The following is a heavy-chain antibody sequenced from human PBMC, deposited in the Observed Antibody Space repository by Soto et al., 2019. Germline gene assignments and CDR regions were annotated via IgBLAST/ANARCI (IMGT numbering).Heavy chain of an antibody. CDR2: IYYSGST. D-gene: IGHD6-13*01. CDR3: ARVGGFGAAGTVFFDY. J-gene: IGHJ4*02. Sequence: QVQLQESGPGLVKPSQTLSLTCTVSGGSISSGDYYWSWIRQPPGKGLEWIGYIYYSGSTYYNPSLNSRVTISVDTSKNQFSLKLSSVTAADTAVYYCARVGGFGAAGTVFFDYWGQGTLVTVSS. V-gene: IGHV4-30-4*01. CDR1: GGSISSGDYY.